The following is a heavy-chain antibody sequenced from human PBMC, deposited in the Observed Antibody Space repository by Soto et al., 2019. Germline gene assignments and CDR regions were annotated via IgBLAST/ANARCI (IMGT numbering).Heavy chain of an antibody. V-gene: IGHV3-23*01. CDR2: ISGSGGST. Sequence: GGSLRLSCAASGFTFSSYAMSWVRQAPGKGLEWVSAISGSGGSTYYADSVKGRFTISRDNSKNTLYLQMNSLRAEDTAVYYCANLTPGYSSGWYRKNDAFDIWGQRTMVTVSS. CDR3: ANLTPGYSSGWYRKNDAFDI. D-gene: IGHD6-19*01. J-gene: IGHJ3*02. CDR1: GFTFSSYA.